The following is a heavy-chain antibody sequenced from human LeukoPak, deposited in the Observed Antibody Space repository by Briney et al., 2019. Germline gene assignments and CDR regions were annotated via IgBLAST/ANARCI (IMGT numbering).Heavy chain of an antibody. CDR2: ISSNGGST. CDR1: GFTFSSYA. D-gene: IGHD2-2*01. CDR3: ARDQRYCSSSSCPWEPFDY. J-gene: IGHJ4*02. V-gene: IGHV3-64D*09. Sequence: GGSLRLSCSASGFTFSSYAMHWVRQAPGKGLEYVSAISSNGGSTYYADSVKGRFTISRDNSKNTLYLQMSSLRAEDTAVYYCARDQRYCSSSSCPWEPFDYWGQGTLVTVSS.